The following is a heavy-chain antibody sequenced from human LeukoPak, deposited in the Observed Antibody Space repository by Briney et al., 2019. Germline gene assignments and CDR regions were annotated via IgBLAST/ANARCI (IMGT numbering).Heavy chain of an antibody. D-gene: IGHD6-6*01. CDR2: ISGSGGST. CDR3: ARRESSIAHFDY. Sequence: GGSLRLSCAASGFTFSSYAMSWVRQAPGKGLEWVSAISGSGGSTYYADSVKGRFTISRDNAKNTLYLQMNSPRAEDTAVYYCARRESSIAHFDYWGQGTLVTVSS. CDR1: GFTFSSYA. J-gene: IGHJ4*02. V-gene: IGHV3-23*01.